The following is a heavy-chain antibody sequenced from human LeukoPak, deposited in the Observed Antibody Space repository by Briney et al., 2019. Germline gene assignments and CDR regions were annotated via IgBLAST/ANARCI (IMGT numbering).Heavy chain of an antibody. CDR2: ISAYNGNT. Sequence: ASVKVSCKASGYTFSSYSISWVRQAPGQGLEWMGWISAYNGNTIYAQKVKGRVTMTRDTSISTAYMDLSSLKSDDTAVYYCARAHIGNDLFIDYWGQGTLVTVSS. CDR1: GYTFSSYS. J-gene: IGHJ4*02. CDR3: ARAHIGNDLFIDY. V-gene: IGHV1-18*01. D-gene: IGHD2-21*01.